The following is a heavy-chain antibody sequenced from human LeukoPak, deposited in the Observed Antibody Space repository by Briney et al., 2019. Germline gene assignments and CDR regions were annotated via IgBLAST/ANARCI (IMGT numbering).Heavy chain of an antibody. CDR3: ARGSYGDYDFDY. V-gene: IGHV3-21*01. CDR2: ISSSSSYI. D-gene: IGHD4-17*01. J-gene: IGHJ4*02. CDR1: GFSFGEYA. Sequence: PGGSLRLSCSASGFSFGEYAMSWVRQAPGKGLEWVSSISSSSSYIYYADSVKGRFTISRDNAKNSLYLQMNSLRAEDTAVYYCARGSYGDYDFDYWGQGTLVTVSS.